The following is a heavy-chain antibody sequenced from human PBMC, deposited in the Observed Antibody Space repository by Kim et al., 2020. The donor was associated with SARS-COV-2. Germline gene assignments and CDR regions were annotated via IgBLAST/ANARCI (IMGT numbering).Heavy chain of an antibody. D-gene: IGHD4-17*01. J-gene: IGHJ5*02. CDR3: ATTNTTVTTDWFDP. CDR1: GGSISSGGYY. CDR2: IYYSGST. Sequence: SETLSLTCTVSGGSISSGGYYWSWIRQHPGKGLEWIGYIYYSGSTYYNPSLKSRVTISVDTSKNQFSLKLSSVTAAVTAVYYCATTNTTVTTDWFDPWGQGTLVTVSS. V-gene: IGHV4-31*03.